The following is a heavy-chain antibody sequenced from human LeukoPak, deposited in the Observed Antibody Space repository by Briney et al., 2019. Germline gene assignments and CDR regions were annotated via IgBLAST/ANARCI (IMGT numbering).Heavy chain of an antibody. Sequence: TTSETLSLTCTVSGGSISSYYWNWIRQPPGKGLEWIGYIYYSGSTNYNPSLKSRVTISVDTSKNQFSLKLSSVTAADTAVYYCARDREGNEWSFDYWGQGTLVTVSS. CDR1: GGSISSYY. CDR2: IYYSGST. V-gene: IGHV4-59*01. CDR3: ARDREGNEWSFDY. J-gene: IGHJ4*02. D-gene: IGHD3-3*01.